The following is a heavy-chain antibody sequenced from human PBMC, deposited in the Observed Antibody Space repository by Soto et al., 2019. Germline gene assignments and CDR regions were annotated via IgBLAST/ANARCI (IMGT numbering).Heavy chain of an antibody. CDR2: ISYDGSNK. CDR1: GFTFSSYG. Sequence: RGSLRLSCAATGFTFSSYGMHWVRQAPGKGLEWVAVISYDGSNKYYADSVKGRFTISRDNSKNTLYLQMNSLRAEDTAVYYCAKDRIPIDSSGYFDYWGQGTLVTVSS. J-gene: IGHJ4*02. CDR3: AKDRIPIDSSGYFDY. D-gene: IGHD3-22*01. V-gene: IGHV3-30*18.